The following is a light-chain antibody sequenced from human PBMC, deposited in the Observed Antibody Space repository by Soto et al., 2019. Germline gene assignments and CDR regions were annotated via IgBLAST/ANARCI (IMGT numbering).Light chain of an antibody. Sequence: EIVLTQSPGTLSLSPGERATLSCRASQSVSSSYLAWDQQKPGQAPRPLIYGASSRATGIPDRFSGSGSGTDFTLTISRLEPEDFAVYYCQQYGSSPPYTFGQGPKLEIK. J-gene: IGKJ2*01. V-gene: IGKV3-20*01. CDR1: QSVSSSY. CDR2: GAS. CDR3: QQYGSSPPYT.